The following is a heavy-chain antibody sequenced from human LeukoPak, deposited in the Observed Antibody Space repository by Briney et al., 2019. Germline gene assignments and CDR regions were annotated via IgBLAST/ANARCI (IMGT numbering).Heavy chain of an antibody. CDR2: INSDGGST. V-gene: IGHV3-74*01. CDR3: ARGIDAFDI. D-gene: IGHD2-15*01. J-gene: IGHJ3*02. CDR1: GFTFSSCW. Sequence: PGGSLRLSCAASGFTFSSCWMSWVRQAPGKGLVWVSRINSDGGSTSYADSVKGRFTISRDNAKNTLYLQMNSLRAEDTAVYYCARGIDAFDIWGQGTMVTVSS.